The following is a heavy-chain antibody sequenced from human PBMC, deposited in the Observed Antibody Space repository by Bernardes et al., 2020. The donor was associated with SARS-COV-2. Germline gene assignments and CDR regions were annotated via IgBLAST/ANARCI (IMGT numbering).Heavy chain of an antibody. CDR1: GFTFSTYA. CDR2: ISGPGKP. J-gene: IGHJ6*02. Sequence: GGSLRLSCEASGFTFSTYAMSWVRQAPGKGLEWVSDISGPGKPYYADSVKGRFIISRDNSKNTLYLEMNSLRAEDTAVYYCAKELAYGTTWRDYKYYFGMDVWGQGTTVTVSS. D-gene: IGHD2-8*01. V-gene: IGHV3-23*01. CDR3: AKELAYGTTWRDYKYYFGMDV.